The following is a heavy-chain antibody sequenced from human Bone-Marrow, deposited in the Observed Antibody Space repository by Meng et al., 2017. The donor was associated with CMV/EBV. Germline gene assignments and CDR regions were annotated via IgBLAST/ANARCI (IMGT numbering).Heavy chain of an antibody. CDR1: GFTFSSHG. CDR2: IWSDANKK. CDR3: AKDYDFWSAYPHYYGLDV. J-gene: IGHJ6*02. Sequence: SCAASGFTFSSHGMHWVRQAPGKGLEWVAVIWSDANKKYYADSVKGRFTISRDNSKNTLYLQMNSLRPEDTAVYHCAKDYDFWSAYPHYYGLDVWGQGTTVTVSS. V-gene: IGHV3-33*06. D-gene: IGHD3-3*01.